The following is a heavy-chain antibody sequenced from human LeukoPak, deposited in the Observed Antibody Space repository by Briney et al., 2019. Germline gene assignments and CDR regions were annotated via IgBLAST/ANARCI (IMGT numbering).Heavy chain of an antibody. Sequence: GSLRLSCAASGFTFSSYGMHWVRQAPGKGLEWVAVISYDGSNKYYADSVKGRFTISRDNSKSTLYLQMNSLRAEDTAVYYCAKDGLLWFGELFRHLYYFDYWGQGTLVTVSS. CDR3: AKDGLLWFGELFRHLYYFDY. CDR1: GFTFSSYG. D-gene: IGHD3-10*01. CDR2: ISYDGSNK. J-gene: IGHJ4*02. V-gene: IGHV3-30*18.